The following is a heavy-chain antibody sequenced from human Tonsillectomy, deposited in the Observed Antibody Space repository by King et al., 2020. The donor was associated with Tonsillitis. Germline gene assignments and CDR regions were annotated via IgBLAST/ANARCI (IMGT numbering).Heavy chain of an antibody. Sequence: QLVQSGAEVKKPGASVKVSCKASGYTFTTYDIIWVRQATGQGLEWMGWMNPNSGNTNYAQKFQGRVTMTRNTSISTAYMELSSLRSDDTAVYYCARVRGSSSWYHYWGQGTLVTVSS. CDR2: MNPNSGNT. D-gene: IGHD6-13*01. J-gene: IGHJ4*02. CDR3: ARVRGSSSWYHY. V-gene: IGHV1-8*02. CDR1: GYTFTTYD.